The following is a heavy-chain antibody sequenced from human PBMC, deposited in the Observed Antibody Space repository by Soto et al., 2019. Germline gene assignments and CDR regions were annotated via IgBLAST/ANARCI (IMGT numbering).Heavy chain of an antibody. CDR3: ARAPWACGGDCYSPRNYYYYYGMDV. V-gene: IGHV3-23*01. CDR2: ISGSGGST. Sequence: EVQLLESGGGLVQPGGSLRLSCAASGFTFSSYAMSWVRQAPGKGLEWVSAISGSGGSTYYADSVKGRFTISRDNSKNTLYLQMNSLRAEDTAVYYCARAPWACGGDCYSPRNYYYYYGMDVWGQGTTVTVSS. CDR1: GFTFSSYA. D-gene: IGHD2-21*02. J-gene: IGHJ6*02.